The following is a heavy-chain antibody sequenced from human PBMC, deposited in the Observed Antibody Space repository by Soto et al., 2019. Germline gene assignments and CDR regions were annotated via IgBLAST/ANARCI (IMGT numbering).Heavy chain of an antibody. CDR1: GGAFSSYA. CDR2: NLPLFNIS. V-gene: IGHV1-69*01. D-gene: IGHD5-18*01. CDR3: AKMRLGYGFWFFDL. Sequence: QVQLVQSGAEVKKPGSSVKVSCKASGGAFSSYAISWVRQAPGQGLEWMGGNLPLFNISNYAQKFQGRVTITADEPTRTAYMGLSNLTPEEAAVYYCAKMRLGYGFWFFDLRGRGTLITISS. J-gene: IGHJ2*01.